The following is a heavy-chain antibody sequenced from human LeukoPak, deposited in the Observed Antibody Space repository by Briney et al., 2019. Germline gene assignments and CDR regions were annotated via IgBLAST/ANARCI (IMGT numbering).Heavy chain of an antibody. CDR2: IYTSGST. J-gene: IGHJ5*02. CDR3: AREPNYCSSTSCYLLNWFDP. Sequence: SETLSLTCDVSGYSIRSGYYWSWIRQPAGKGLEWIGRIYTSGSTNYNPSLKSRVTISVDTSKNQFSLKLSSVTAADTAVYYCAREPNYCSSTSCYLLNWFDPWGQGTLVTVSS. D-gene: IGHD2-2*01. CDR1: GYSIRSGYY. V-gene: IGHV4-61*02.